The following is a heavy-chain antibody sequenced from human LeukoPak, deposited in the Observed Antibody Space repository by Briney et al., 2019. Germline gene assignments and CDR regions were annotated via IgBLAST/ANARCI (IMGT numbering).Heavy chain of an antibody. V-gene: IGHV3-7*01. CDR2: IKQDGSEK. D-gene: IGHD6-13*01. J-gene: IGHJ4*02. Sequence: GGSLRLSCAASGFTFSSYWMSWVRQAPGKGLEWVANIKQDGSEKYYVDSVKGRFTISRDNAKNSLYLQMNSLRAEDRAVYYCARGDFGAYSSSWYYFDYWGQGTLVTVSS. CDR3: ARGDFGAYSSSWYYFDY. CDR1: GFTFSSYW.